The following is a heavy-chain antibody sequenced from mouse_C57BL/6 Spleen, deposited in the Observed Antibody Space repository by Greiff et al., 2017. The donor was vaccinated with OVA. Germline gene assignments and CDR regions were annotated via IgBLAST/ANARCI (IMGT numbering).Heavy chain of an antibody. CDR2: INPYNGGT. Sequence: VQLQQSGPVLVKPGASVKMSCKASGYTFTDYYMNWVKQSHGKSLEWIGVINPYNGGTSYNQQFKGKATLAVDKSSSTAYMELNSLTSEDSAVYDCALYGSSPWFAYWGQGTLVTVSA. CDR1: GYTFTDYY. V-gene: IGHV1-19*01. J-gene: IGHJ3*01. CDR3: ALYGSSPWFAY. D-gene: IGHD1-1*01.